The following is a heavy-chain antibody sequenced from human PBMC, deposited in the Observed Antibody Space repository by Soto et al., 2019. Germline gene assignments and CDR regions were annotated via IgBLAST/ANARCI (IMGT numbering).Heavy chain of an antibody. CDR3: ARSRRGAYGSGWYSPSGYYNYGIDV. CDR1: GYSFSGFW. V-gene: IGHV5-51*01. CDR2: IFPGDSDT. D-gene: IGHD6-19*01. Sequence: GESLKISCKGSGYSFSGFWIAWVRQMPGKGLEWMGIIFPGDSDTKYSPSLQGQVTISADTSITTAYLQWTSLKASDTAMYYCARSRRGAYGSGWYSPSGYYNYGIDVWGQGTKVTVSS. J-gene: IGHJ6*02.